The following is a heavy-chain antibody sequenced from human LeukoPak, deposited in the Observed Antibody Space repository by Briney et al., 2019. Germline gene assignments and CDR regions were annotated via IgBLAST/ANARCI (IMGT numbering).Heavy chain of an antibody. Sequence: GGSLRLSCAASGFTFSSYSMNWVRQAPGKGLEWISFISSSSTTIYYADSVKGRFTISRDNAKNSLYLQMNSLRAEETAVYYCARGYCRGGSCYSGDLFDYWGQGTLVTVSS. V-gene: IGHV3-48*01. D-gene: IGHD2-15*01. CDR2: ISSSSTTI. CDR3: ARGYCRGGSCYSGDLFDY. CDR1: GFTFSSYS. J-gene: IGHJ4*02.